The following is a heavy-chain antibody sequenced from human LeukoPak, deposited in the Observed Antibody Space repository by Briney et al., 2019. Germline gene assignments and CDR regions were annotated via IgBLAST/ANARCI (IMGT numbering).Heavy chain of an antibody. CDR1: GFTFSSYS. CDR3: ARGARYCSSTSCYGGKGIFDY. V-gene: IGHV3-21*01. D-gene: IGHD2-2*01. Sequence: GGSLRLSCAASGFTFSSYSMNWVRQAPGKGLEWVLSISSSSSYIYYADSVKGRFTISRDNAKNSLYLQMNSLRAEDTAVYYCARGARYCSSTSCYGGKGIFDYWGQGTLVTVSS. J-gene: IGHJ4*02. CDR2: ISSSSSYI.